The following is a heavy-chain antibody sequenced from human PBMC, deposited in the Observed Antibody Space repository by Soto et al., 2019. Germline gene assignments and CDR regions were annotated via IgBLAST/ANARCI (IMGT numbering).Heavy chain of an antibody. J-gene: IGHJ5*02. D-gene: IGHD1-26*01. CDR1: GASIIRGGYY. CDR2: IYDNGTT. Sequence: PSGTLSLTCTVSGASIIRGGYYWIWIRQDPGKGLEWLGYIYDNGTTYYNPSLKSRVSISRDKSKNQFSLKMTSLTAADTAVYYCASGQVGATTWFDPWGQGTKVTVSS. V-gene: IGHV4-31*03. CDR3: ASGQVGATTWFDP.